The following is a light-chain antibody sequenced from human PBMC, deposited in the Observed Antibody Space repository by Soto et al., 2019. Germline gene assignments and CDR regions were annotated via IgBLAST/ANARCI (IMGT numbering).Light chain of an antibody. Sequence: EVVLTQSPATLSLSPGERVNISCRTSQSVSSNLAWYQQKSGQAPRLLIYDASNWPSGVPSRFSGSGSATDFTLTISSLQPEDFAIYYCLQHNTYPLTFGQGTKVEIK. J-gene: IGKJ1*01. V-gene: IGKV3-11*01. CDR2: DAS. CDR3: LQHNTYPLT. CDR1: QSVSSN.